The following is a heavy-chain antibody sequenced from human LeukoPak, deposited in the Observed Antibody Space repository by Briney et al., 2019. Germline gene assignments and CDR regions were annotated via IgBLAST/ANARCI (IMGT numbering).Heavy chain of an antibody. CDR3: ARDRGYCSSTSCYDLAYYYGMDV. CDR2: ISGSGGST. J-gene: IGHJ6*02. D-gene: IGHD2-2*01. Sequence: GGSLRLSCAASGFTFSSYAMSWVRQAPGKGLEWVSAISGSGGSTYYADSVKGRFTISRDNSKNTLYLQMNSLRAEDTAVYYCARDRGYCSSTSCYDLAYYYGMDVWGQGTTVTVSS. V-gene: IGHV3-23*01. CDR1: GFTFSSYA.